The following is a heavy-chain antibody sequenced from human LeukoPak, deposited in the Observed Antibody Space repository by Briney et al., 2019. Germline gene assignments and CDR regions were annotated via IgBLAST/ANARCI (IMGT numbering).Heavy chain of an antibody. CDR3: ARRLTMVRGVDY. CDR1: GGSISSGDYY. Sequence: PSQTLSLTCTVSGGSISSGDYYWSWIRQPQGKGLEWIGSIYHSGSTYYIPSLKSRVTISVDTSKNQFSLKLSSVTAADTAVYYCARRLTMVRGVDYWGQGTLVTVSS. CDR2: IYHSGST. J-gene: IGHJ4*02. V-gene: IGHV4-30-4*08. D-gene: IGHD3-10*01.